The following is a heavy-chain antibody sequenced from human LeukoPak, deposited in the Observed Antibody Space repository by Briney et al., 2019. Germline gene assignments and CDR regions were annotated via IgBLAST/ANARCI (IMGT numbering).Heavy chain of an antibody. CDR2: ISPYNYNT. Sequence: ASVKVSCKASGYSFTNSGISWVRQAPGQGLEWMGWISPYNYNTHYVQSLQGRVTMTTDTSATTAYMELRSLRSDDTAVYYCATSAYGGNSGYDYWGQGTLVTVSS. CDR3: ATSAYGGNSGYDY. V-gene: IGHV1-18*01. J-gene: IGHJ4*02. CDR1: GYSFTNSG. D-gene: IGHD4-23*01.